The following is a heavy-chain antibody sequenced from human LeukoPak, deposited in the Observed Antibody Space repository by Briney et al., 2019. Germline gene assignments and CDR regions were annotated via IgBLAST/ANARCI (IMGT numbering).Heavy chain of an antibody. Sequence: HPGGSLRLSCAASGFTFSSYWMSWVRQVPGKGLEWVANIKQDGSEKYYVDSVKGRFTISRDNSKNTLYLQMGSLRTEDMAVYYCARGGDGYTLRYWGQGALVTVSS. CDR2: IKQDGSEK. CDR1: GFTFSSYW. D-gene: IGHD5-24*01. J-gene: IGHJ4*02. V-gene: IGHV3-7*01. CDR3: ARGGDGYTLRY.